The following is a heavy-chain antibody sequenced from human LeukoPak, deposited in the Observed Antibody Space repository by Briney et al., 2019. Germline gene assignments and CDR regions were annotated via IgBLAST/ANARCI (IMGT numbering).Heavy chain of an antibody. CDR2: ISYDGSKK. CDR1: GFTFTNYA. CDR3: ARDLLIYCSSTSCRGSGFDY. Sequence: GGSLRLSCAASGFTFTNYAMHWVRQAPGKGLEWVAVISYDGSKKYYADSVKGRFTISRDNSKNTLYLQMSSLRPEDTAVYYCARDLLIYCSSTSCRGSGFDYWGQGTLVTVSS. V-gene: IGHV3-30-3*01. J-gene: IGHJ4*02. D-gene: IGHD2-2*01.